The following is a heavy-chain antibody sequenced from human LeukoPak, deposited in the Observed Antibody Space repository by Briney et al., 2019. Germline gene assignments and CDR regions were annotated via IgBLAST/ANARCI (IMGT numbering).Heavy chain of an antibody. V-gene: IGHV3-11*04. CDR2: ISGNGDNI. D-gene: IGHD1-1*01. CDR3: SRDPRILDY. CDR1: GFIFSDHY. Sequence: KPGGSLRLSCAASGFIFSDHYMSWIRQAPGKGLECVSYISGNGDNIRYADSVKGRFIVSRDNGKNSLYLQMNSLRAEDTAVYYCSRDPRILDYWGQGTLVTVSS. J-gene: IGHJ4*02.